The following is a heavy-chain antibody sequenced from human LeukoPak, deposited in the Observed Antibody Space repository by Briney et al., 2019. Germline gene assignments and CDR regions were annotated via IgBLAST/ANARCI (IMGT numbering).Heavy chain of an antibody. Sequence: ASVKVSCKASGYTLTSYGISWVRQAPGQGLEWMGWISAYNGNTNYAQKLQGRVTMTTDTSTSTAYMELRSLRSDDTAVYYCARELVGAYPDDYWGQGTLVTVSS. CDR2: ISAYNGNT. V-gene: IGHV1-18*01. J-gene: IGHJ4*02. CDR3: ARELVGAYPDDY. CDR1: GYTLTSYG. D-gene: IGHD1-26*01.